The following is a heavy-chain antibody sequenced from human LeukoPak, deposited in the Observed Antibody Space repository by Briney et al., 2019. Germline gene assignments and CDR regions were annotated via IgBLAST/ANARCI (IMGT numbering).Heavy chain of an antibody. CDR3: ARLEVGATPPSY. Sequence: GEALKISCKGSGYSIISYWLGWVRQMPREGLEGMGIIYPGDSDTRYRPSFQGQVTISADKSISTAYLQWSSLKASDTAMYYCARLEVGATPPSYWGQGTLVTVSS. V-gene: IGHV5-51*01. D-gene: IGHD1-26*01. CDR2: IYPGDSDT. J-gene: IGHJ4*02. CDR1: GYSIISYW.